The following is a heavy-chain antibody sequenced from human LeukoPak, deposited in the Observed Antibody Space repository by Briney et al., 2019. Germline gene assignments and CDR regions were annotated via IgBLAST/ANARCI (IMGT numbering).Heavy chain of an antibody. V-gene: IGHV4-59*08. CDR3: ARSLEDTDTVTPGGDAFDI. CDR2: IYYTGNT. Sequence: SETLSLTCTVSGGSISSYFWSWIRQPPGKGLEWIGYIYYTGNTNYNPSLKSRVTISVDTSKNQFSLKLSSVTAADTAVYYCARSLEDTDTVTPGGDAFDIWGQGTMVTVSS. J-gene: IGHJ3*02. CDR1: GGSISSYF. D-gene: IGHD4-17*01.